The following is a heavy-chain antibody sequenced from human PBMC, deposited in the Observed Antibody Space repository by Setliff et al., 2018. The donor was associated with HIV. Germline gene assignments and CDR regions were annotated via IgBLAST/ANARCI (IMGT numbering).Heavy chain of an antibody. CDR3: ARDGYYYDSSGHLAYYFDY. Sequence: GASVKVSCKASGYTFTSYGMSWVRQAPGQGLEWMGWINTYTGNPTYAQGFTGRFVFSLDTSVSTAYLQISSLKAEDIAVYYCARDGYYYDSSGHLAYYFDYWGQGTLVTVSS. J-gene: IGHJ4*02. D-gene: IGHD3-22*01. CDR2: INTYTGNP. V-gene: IGHV7-4-1*02. CDR1: GYTFTSYG.